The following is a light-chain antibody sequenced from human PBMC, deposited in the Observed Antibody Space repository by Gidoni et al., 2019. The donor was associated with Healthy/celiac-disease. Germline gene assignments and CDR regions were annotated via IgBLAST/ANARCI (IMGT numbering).Light chain of an antibody. J-gene: IGKJ4*01. CDR1: QSVSSN. CDR2: GAS. CDR3: QQYNNWRALT. V-gene: IGKV3-15*01. Sequence: EIVMTQSPATLSVSPGERATLSCRASQSVSSNLAWYQQKPGQAPRLLIYGASTRATGIPARCSGSGSGTEFTLTISSLQSEDFAVYYCQQYNNWRALTFGGXTKVEIK.